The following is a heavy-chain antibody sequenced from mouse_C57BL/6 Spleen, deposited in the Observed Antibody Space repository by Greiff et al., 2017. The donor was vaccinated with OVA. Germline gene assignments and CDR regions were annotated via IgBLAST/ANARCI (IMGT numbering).Heavy chain of an antibody. D-gene: IGHD3-2*02. CDR2: IYPGDGDT. Sequence: VKLMESGPELVKPGASVKISCKASGYAFSSSWMNWVKQRPGKGLEWIGRIYPGDGDTNYNGKFKGKATLTADKSSSTAYMQLSSLTSEDSAVYFCARGDSSGLFAYWGQGTLVTVSA. V-gene: IGHV1-82*01. CDR1: GYAFSSSW. J-gene: IGHJ3*01. CDR3: ARGDSSGLFAY.